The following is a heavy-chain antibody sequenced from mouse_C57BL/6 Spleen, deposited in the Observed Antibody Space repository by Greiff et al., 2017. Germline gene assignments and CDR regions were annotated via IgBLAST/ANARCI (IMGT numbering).Heavy chain of an antibody. D-gene: IGHD2-4*01. CDR1: GYAFTNYL. Sequence: QVQLKESGAELVRPGTSVKVSCKASGYAFTNYLIEWVKQRPGQGLEWIGVINPGSGGTNYNEKFKGKATLTADKSSSTAYMQLSSLTSEDSAVYFCARGGSYYYYDGFAYWGQGTLVTVSA. CDR2: INPGSGGT. CDR3: ARGGSYYYYDGFAY. V-gene: IGHV1-54*01. J-gene: IGHJ3*01.